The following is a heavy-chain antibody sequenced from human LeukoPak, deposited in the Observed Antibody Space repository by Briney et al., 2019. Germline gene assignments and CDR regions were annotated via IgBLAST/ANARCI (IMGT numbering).Heavy chain of an antibody. V-gene: IGHV1-18*01. CDR3: ARDRANWGTYDAFDI. J-gene: IGHJ3*02. CDR1: GYTFTSYG. Sequence: GASVKVSCKASGYTFTSYGISWVRQAPGQGLEWMGWISTYNGNTNYAQKLQGRVTMTTDTSTSTAYMELRSLRSDDTAVYYCARDRANWGTYDAFDIWGQGTMVTVSS. D-gene: IGHD7-27*01. CDR2: ISTYNGNT.